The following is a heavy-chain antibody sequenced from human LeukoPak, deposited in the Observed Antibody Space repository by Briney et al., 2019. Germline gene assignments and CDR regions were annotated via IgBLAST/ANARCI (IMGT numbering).Heavy chain of an antibody. V-gene: IGHV4-39*01. CDR1: GGSISSRSNY. J-gene: IGHJ4*02. Sequence: SGTLCLTCAVSGGSISSRSNYWGWSRKPPGKGLEWTSTIYYSGSTYYNQSLKSRITISVDTAKNPLSLKLSTVTAADTAVYYCARFDSATFGDYWGQGTLVTVSS. CDR2: IYYSGST. D-gene: IGHD3-16*01. CDR3: ARFDSATFGDY.